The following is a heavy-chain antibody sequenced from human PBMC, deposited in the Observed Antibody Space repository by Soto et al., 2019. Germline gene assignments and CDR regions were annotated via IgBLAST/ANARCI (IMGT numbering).Heavy chain of an antibody. J-gene: IGHJ4*02. CDR3: ARRWGGTFDY. CDR2: IYYSGST. Sequence: QVQLQESGPGLVKPSETLSLTCTVSGGSISSYYWSWIRQPPGKGLEWIGYIYYSGSTNYNPSLKSRVTTSVDTSKNQFSLKRSSVTAADTAVYYCARRWGGTFDYWGQGTLVTVSS. D-gene: IGHD2-21*01. V-gene: IGHV4-59*01. CDR1: GGSISSYY.